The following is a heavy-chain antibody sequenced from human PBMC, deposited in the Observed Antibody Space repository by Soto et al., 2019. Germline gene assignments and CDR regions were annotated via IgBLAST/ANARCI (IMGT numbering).Heavy chain of an antibody. J-gene: IGHJ4*02. CDR2: ISYDGSNK. CDR1: GFTFSSYG. V-gene: IGHV3-30*03. Sequence: PGGSLRLSCAASGFTFSSYGMHWVRQAPGKGLEWVAVISYDGSNKYYADSVKGRFTISRDNSKNTLYLQMNSLRAEDTAVYYCARTLVVITGYFDYWGQGTLVTVSS. CDR3: ARTLVVITGYFDY. D-gene: IGHD3-22*01.